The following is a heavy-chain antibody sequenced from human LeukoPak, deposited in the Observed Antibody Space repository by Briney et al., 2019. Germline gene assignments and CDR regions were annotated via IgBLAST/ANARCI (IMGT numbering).Heavy chain of an antibody. V-gene: IGHV3-20*04. Sequence: PGGSLRLSCAASGFNFDDYGMSWVRQTPGKGLEWVSNINWNGVSKGYGDSVKGRFTISRDNAKKFLYLEMNSLRAEDTAFYYCARVYGSGSYFSPAFDIWGQETVVTVSS. D-gene: IGHD3-10*01. CDR1: GFNFDDYG. CDR3: ARVYGSGSYFSPAFDI. J-gene: IGHJ3*02. CDR2: INWNGVSK.